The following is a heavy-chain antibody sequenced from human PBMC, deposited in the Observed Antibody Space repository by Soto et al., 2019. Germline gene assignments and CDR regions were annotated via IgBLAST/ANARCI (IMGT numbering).Heavy chain of an antibody. D-gene: IGHD6-19*01. CDR3: ARGVAGSGFDL. CDR1: GDSVSSNTAA. V-gene: IGHV6-1*01. CDR2: TYYRSNWRH. J-gene: IGHJ4*02. Sequence: SQTLSLTCAISGDSVSSNTAAWNWIRSSPSRGLEWLGRTYYRSNWRHDYAVSVKSRITVNPDTSKNHFSLQLNSVTPDDTAVYYCARGVAGSGFDLWGQGTLVTISS.